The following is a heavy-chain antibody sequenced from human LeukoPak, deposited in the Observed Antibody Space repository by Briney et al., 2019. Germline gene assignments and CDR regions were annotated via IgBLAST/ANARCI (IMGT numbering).Heavy chain of an antibody. V-gene: IGHV3-30-3*01. J-gene: IGHJ4*02. CDR2: ISYDGSNK. Sequence: GGSLRLSRAASGFTFSSYAMHWVRQAPGKGLEWVAVISYDGSNKYYADSVKGRFTISRDNSKNTLYLQMNSLRAEDTAVYYCARAEGYCSSTSCYPQEFDYWGQGTLVTVSS. CDR3: ARAEGYCSSTSCYPQEFDY. D-gene: IGHD2-2*01. CDR1: GFTFSSYA.